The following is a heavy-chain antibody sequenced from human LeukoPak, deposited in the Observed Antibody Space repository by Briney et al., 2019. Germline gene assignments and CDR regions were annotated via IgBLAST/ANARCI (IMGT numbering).Heavy chain of an antibody. J-gene: IGHJ4*02. CDR1: GGRIIKK. CDR2: IYSGGAI. D-gene: IGHD1-14*01. CDR3: ARRPGN. Sequence: GGSLRLSCVDLGGGRIIKKKSWVRQAPGKGLEWVSLIYSGGAIRYADSVKGRFTISRDSSKNTLFLQMNDLTVEDTARSYCARRPGNWGQGILVTVSS. V-gene: IGHV3-53*01.